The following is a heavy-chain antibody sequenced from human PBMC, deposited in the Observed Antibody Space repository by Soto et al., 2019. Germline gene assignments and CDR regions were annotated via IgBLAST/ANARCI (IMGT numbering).Heavy chain of an antibody. CDR1: GFTFSSYW. Sequence: GGSLRLSCAASGFTFSSYWMSWVRQAPGKGLEWVANIKQDGSEKYYVDSWKGRFTISRDNAKNSLYLQMNSLRAEDTAVYYCARDSTIFGVVISYYYYYYMDVWGKGTTVTVSS. CDR2: IKQDGSEK. CDR3: ARDSTIFGVVISYYYYYYMDV. D-gene: IGHD3-3*01. J-gene: IGHJ6*03. V-gene: IGHV3-7*01.